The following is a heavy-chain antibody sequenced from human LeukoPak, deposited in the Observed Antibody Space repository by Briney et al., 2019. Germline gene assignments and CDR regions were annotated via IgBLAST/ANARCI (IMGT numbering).Heavy chain of an antibody. CDR3: ATRGRYSSSWYAFDI. D-gene: IGHD6-13*01. Sequence: PSQTLSLTCTVSGGSISSGDYYWGGDYYWSWIRQPPGKGLEWIGYIYYNGNTFYTPSLKSRVTISVDTSKNQFSLKLSSVTAADTAVYYCATRGRYSSSWYAFDIWGQGTMVTVSS. CDR1: GGSISSGDYYWGGDYY. J-gene: IGHJ3*02. V-gene: IGHV4-30-4*01. CDR2: IYYNGNT.